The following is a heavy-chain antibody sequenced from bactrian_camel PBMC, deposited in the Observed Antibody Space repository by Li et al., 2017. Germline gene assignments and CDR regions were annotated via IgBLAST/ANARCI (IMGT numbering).Heavy chain of an antibody. Sequence: VQLVESGGGSVQPGDSLRLSCFASDIYWTMNWVRQAPGKGVEWVASITADLKERYATSVEGRFTISRDNSARTLSLQLNSLKLEDTAMYYCSKDRSGTMRGEGTQVTVS. J-gene: IGHJ4*01. D-gene: IGHD1*01. V-gene: IGHV3S42*01. CDR2: SITADLKE. CDR1: DIYWT. CDR3: SKDRSGTM.